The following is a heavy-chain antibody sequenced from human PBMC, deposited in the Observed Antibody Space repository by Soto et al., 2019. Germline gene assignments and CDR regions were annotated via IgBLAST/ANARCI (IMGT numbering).Heavy chain of an antibody. J-gene: IGHJ4*02. Sequence: QVQLMQSGAEVTKPGASVTLSCKTSGYAFMSYGLSWVRLAPGQGLEWMGWTVAGSGNRIYAQKFQDRINMNIDTSTSTAYMELRRLRSDDSALYFCTGVEGYGSASRHFDNWGQGTLVTVSS. CDR1: GYAFMSYG. V-gene: IGHV1-18*01. D-gene: IGHD3-10*01. CDR2: TVAGSGNR. CDR3: TGVEGYGSASRHFDN.